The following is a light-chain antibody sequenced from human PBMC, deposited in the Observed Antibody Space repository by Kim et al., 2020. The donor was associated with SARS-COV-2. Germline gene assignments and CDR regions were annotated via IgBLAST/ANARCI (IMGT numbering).Light chain of an antibody. CDR3: SSYTSSSPYV. Sequence: QSVVTQPASVSGSPGQSITISCTGTKSDVGGYDYVSWYQQFPGKAPKLMIYDVNKRPSGVSNRFSGSKSGNTASLTISGLQAEDEADYYCSSYTSSSPYVFGIGTKVTVL. V-gene: IGLV2-14*03. CDR2: DVN. J-gene: IGLJ1*01. CDR1: KSDVGGYDY.